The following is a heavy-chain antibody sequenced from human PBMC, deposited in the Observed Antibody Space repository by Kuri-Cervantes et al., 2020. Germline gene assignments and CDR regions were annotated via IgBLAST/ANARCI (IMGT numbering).Heavy chain of an antibody. CDR3: ARDPVTTVVTQGLFDY. CDR2: ISSSSSYI. J-gene: IGHJ4*02. CDR1: GFTFTTYW. V-gene: IGHV3-21*01. D-gene: IGHD4-23*01. Sequence: GESLKISCAASGFTFTTYWMHWVRQVPGKGLEWVSSISSSSSYIYYADSVKGRFTISRDNAKNSLYLQMNSLRAEDTAVYYCARDPVTTVVTQGLFDYWGQGTLVTVSS.